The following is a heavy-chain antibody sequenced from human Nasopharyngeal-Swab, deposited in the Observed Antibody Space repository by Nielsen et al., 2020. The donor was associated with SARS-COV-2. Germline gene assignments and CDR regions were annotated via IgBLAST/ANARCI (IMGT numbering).Heavy chain of an antibody. J-gene: IGHJ4*02. CDR3: ARHSLSYYDILTGYSTFDY. CDR2: IYYSGST. D-gene: IGHD3-9*01. V-gene: IGHV4-39*01. Sequence: WIRQPPGKGLEWIGSIYYSGSTYYKPSLKSRVTISVDTSKNQLSLKLSSVTAADTAVYYCARHSLSYYDILTGYSTFDYWGQGTLVTVSS.